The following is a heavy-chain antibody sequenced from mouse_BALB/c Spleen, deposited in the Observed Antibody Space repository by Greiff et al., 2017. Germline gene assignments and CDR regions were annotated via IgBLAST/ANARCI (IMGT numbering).Heavy chain of an antibody. D-gene: IGHD1-1*01. CDR1: GFNIKDYY. J-gene: IGHJ2*01. CDR2: IDPENGDT. CDR3: KGFYRTRDY. Sequence: EVQLQESGAELVRSGASVKLSCTASGFNIKDYYMHWVKQRPEQGLEWIGWIDPENGDTEYAPKFQGKATMTADTSSNTAYLQLSSLTSEDTAVYYCKGFYRTRDYWGQGTTLTVSS. V-gene: IGHV14-4*02.